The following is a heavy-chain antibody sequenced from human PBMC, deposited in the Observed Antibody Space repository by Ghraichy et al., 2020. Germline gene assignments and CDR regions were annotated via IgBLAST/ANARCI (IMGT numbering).Heavy chain of an antibody. CDR1: GYTFTGYY. Sequence: ASVKVSCKASGYTFTGYYMHWVRQAPGQGLKWMGWINPNSGGTNYAQKFQGWVTMTRDTSISTAYMELSRLRSDDTAVYYCARVLRLTTIHYDLGYWGQGTLVTVSS. CDR2: INPNSGGT. J-gene: IGHJ4*02. D-gene: IGHD3-22*01. V-gene: IGHV1-2*04. CDR3: ARVLRLTTIHYDLGY.